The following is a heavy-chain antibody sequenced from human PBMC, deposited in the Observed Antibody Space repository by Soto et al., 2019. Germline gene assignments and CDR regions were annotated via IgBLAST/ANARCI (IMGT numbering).Heavy chain of an antibody. J-gene: IGHJ6*02. CDR1: GGTFSSYA. V-gene: IGHV1-69*13. D-gene: IGHD5-12*01. CDR3: ASRDGYNHFPYYYYGMDV. Sequence: SVKVSCKASGGTFSSYAISWVRQAPGQGLEWMGGIIPIFGTANYAQKFQGRVTITADESTSTAYMELSSLRSEDTAVYYCASRDGYNHFPYYYYGMDVWGQGTTLTVSS. CDR2: IIPIFGTA.